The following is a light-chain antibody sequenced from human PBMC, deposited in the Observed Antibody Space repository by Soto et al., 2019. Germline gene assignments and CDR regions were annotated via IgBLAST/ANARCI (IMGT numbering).Light chain of an antibody. CDR1: QGISSY. CDR2: GAS. CDR3: QQLNAYPLT. V-gene: IGKV1-9*01. Sequence: DIQLTQSPSFLSASVGDRVTITCRASQGISSYLAWFQQKPGRAPNLLIYGASTLQSGVPSRFSGSGSGIDFTLTISNLQPEDFATYYCQQLNAYPLTFGQGTRLEIK. J-gene: IGKJ5*01.